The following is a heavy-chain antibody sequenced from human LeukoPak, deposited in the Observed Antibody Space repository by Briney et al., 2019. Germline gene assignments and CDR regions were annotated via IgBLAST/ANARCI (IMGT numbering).Heavy chain of an antibody. CDR1: GFTFSSYW. J-gene: IGHJ4*02. CDR2: IKSDGSNT. D-gene: IGHD2-2*01. V-gene: IGHV3-74*01. CDR3: AKGKIVVVPAAMVY. Sequence: GGSLRLSCAASGFTFSSYWMHWVRQAPGKGLVWVSRIKSDGSNTNYADSVKGRLTISRDNSKNTLYLQMNSLRAEDTAVYYCAKGKIVVVPAAMVYWGQGTLVTVSS.